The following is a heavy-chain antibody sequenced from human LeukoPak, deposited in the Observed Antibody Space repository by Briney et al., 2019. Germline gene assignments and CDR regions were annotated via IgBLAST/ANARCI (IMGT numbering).Heavy chain of an antibody. Sequence: SQTLSLTCAISGDSVTSNSAGWNWIRQSPSRGLEWLGRTYYRSKWYNNYAVSVTSRVTIIPDTSKNQFSRQLNSVAPEDAAVYYRARHQEDYGSGTLDYWGQGTLVTVSS. CDR1: GDSVTSNSAG. CDR3: ARHQEDYGSGTLDY. V-gene: IGHV6-1*01. CDR2: TYYRSKWYN. D-gene: IGHD3-10*01. J-gene: IGHJ4*02.